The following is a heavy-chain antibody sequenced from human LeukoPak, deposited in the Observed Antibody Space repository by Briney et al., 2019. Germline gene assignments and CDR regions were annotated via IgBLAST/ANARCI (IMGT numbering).Heavy chain of an antibody. CDR1: GFTFSSYW. D-gene: IGHD3-16*01. CDR3: AREVMITFGGASLPDY. CDR2: INPGGSST. Sequence: GGSLRLSCAASGFTFSSYWMHWVRQVPGKGLVWVSRINPGGSSTAYADSVKGRFTISRDNAKNTLYLQMDSLRAEDTAVYYCAREVMITFGGASLPDYWGQGTLVTVSS. J-gene: IGHJ4*02. V-gene: IGHV3-74*01.